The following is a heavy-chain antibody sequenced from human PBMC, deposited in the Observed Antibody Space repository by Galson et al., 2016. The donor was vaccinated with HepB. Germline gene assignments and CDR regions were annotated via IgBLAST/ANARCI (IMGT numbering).Heavy chain of an antibody. CDR3: AKEGQSYDYVWGSYLYYFDY. D-gene: IGHD3-16*02. V-gene: IGHV3-30*18. Sequence: SLRLSCAASGFTFSSYGMHWVRQAPGKELEWVAVISYDGSNKYYADSVKGRFTISRDNSKNTLYLQMNSLRAEDTAVYYCAKEGQSYDYVWGSYLYYFDYWGQGTLVTVSS. CDR1: GFTFSSYG. J-gene: IGHJ4*02. CDR2: ISYDGSNK.